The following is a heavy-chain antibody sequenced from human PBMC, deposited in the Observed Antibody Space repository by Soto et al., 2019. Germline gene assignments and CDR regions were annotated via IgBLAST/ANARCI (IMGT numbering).Heavy chain of an antibody. CDR2: ISYEGSNK. CDR3: AKESEMTTVTIYGMDV. J-gene: IGHJ6*02. Sequence: QVQLVESGGGVVQPGRSLRLSCAASGFTFSSYGMHWVRQAPGKGLEWVAVISYEGSNKYYADSVKGRFTISRDNSKNTLYLQMNSLRAEDTAVYYCAKESEMTTVTIYGMDVWGQGTTVTVSS. CDR1: GFTFSSYG. V-gene: IGHV3-30*18. D-gene: IGHD4-17*01.